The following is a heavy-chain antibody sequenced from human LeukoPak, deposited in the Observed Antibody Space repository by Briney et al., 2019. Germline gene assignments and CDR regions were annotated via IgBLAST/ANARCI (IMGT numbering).Heavy chain of an antibody. Sequence: PGGSLRLSCAASGFTFSDYFMRWIRQAPGKGLEWVSYISSSGSAIYYADSVKGRFTISRDNAKNSLYLQMNSLRAEDTAVYYCAKGLELFYDSCQVRWFDPWGQGTLVTVSS. CDR1: GFTFSDYF. CDR2: ISSSGSAI. D-gene: IGHD3-22*01. V-gene: IGHV3-11*01. J-gene: IGHJ5*02. CDR3: AKGLELFYDSCQVRWFDP.